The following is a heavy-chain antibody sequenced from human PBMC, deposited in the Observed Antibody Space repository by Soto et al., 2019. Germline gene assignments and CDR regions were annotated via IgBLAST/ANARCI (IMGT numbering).Heavy chain of an antibody. CDR1: GFTFSSYG. Sequence: GGSLRLSCAASGFTFSSYGMHWVRQAPGKGLEWVAVISYDGSNKYYADSVKGRFTISRDNSKNTLYLQMNSLRAEDTAVYYCAKDLSAAPYYYYYYGMDVWGQGTTVTV. CDR3: AKDLSAAPYYYYYYGMDV. J-gene: IGHJ6*02. D-gene: IGHD2-2*01. CDR2: ISYDGSNK. V-gene: IGHV3-30*18.